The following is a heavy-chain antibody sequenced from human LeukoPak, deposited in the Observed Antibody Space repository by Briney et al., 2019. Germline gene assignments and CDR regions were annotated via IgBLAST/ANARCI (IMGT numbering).Heavy chain of an antibody. V-gene: IGHV4-61*01. J-gene: IGHJ4*02. D-gene: IGHD5-18*01. CDR1: GGSVSSGSYY. CDR2: IYYSGST. CDR3: ARDLGLCTAMVFPPPFD. Sequence: SETLSLTCTVSGGSVSSGSYYWSWIRQPPGKGLEWIGYIYYSGSTNYNPSLKSRVTISVDTSKNQFSLKLSSVTAADTAVYYCARDLGLCTAMVFPPPFDWGQGTLVTVSS.